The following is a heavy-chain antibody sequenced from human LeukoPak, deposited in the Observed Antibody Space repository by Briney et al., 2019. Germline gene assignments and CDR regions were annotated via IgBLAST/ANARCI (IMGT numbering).Heavy chain of an antibody. CDR3: AKDEGELAVAGTYYYYYYMDV. CDR2: IWYDGSNK. CDR1: GFTFSSYG. D-gene: IGHD6-19*01. V-gene: IGHV3-33*06. J-gene: IGHJ6*03. Sequence: GGSLRLSCAASGFTFSSYGMHWVRQAPGKGLEWVAVIWYDGSNKYYADSVKGRFTISRDNSKNTLYLQMNSLRAEDTAAYYCAKDEGELAVAGTYYYYYYMDVWGKGTTVTVSS.